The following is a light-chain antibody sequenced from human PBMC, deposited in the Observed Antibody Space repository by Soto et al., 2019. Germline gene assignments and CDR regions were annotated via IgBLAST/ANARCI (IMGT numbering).Light chain of an antibody. V-gene: IGKV3-11*01. CDR1: QSVSSY. Sequence: EIVLTQSPATLSLSPGERATLSCRASQSVSSYLAWYQQKPGQAPRLLIYDASNRATGIPARFSGSGSGTDFTLTSSSLEPEDFAAYYCQQRSNWPGVTFGQGTRLEIK. CDR3: QQRSNWPGVT. J-gene: IGKJ5*01. CDR2: DAS.